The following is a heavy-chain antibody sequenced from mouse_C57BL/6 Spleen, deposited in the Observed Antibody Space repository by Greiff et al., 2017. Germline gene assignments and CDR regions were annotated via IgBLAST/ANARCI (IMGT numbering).Heavy chain of an antibody. V-gene: IGHV5-4*01. CDR1: GFTFSSYA. CDR3: AREGYDYDGYY. Sequence: EVHLVESGGGLVKPGGSLKLSCAASGFTFSSYAMSWVRQTPEKRLEWVATISDGGSYTYYPDNVKGRFTISRDNAKNNLYLQMSHLKSEDTAMYYCAREGYDYDGYYWGQGTTLTVSS. CDR2: ISDGGSYT. J-gene: IGHJ2*01. D-gene: IGHD2-4*01.